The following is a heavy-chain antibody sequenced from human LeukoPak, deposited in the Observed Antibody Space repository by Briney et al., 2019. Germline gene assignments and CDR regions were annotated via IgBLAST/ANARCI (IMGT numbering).Heavy chain of an antibody. V-gene: IGHV4-39*01. CDR2: SYYSGST. J-gene: IGHJ5*02. D-gene: IGHD2-2*01. CDR3: ARPAGYCSSTSCYPGWFDP. CDR1: GVSISSSSYY. Sequence: PAETLSLTCTVSGVSISSSSYYWGWIRQPSGKGREWIVSSYYSGSTYYSPSLKSRVTISVDTSKNQFSLKLSSVTAADTAVYYCARPAGYCSSTSCYPGWFDPWGQGTLVTVSS.